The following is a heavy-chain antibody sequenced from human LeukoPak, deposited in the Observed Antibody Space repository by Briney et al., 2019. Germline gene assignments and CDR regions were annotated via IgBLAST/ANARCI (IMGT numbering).Heavy chain of an antibody. J-gene: IGHJ4*02. CDR3: AVGPHHYFDS. CDR1: GGYVNSGGYY. V-gene: IGHV4-31*03. Sequence: SQTLSLTCTVSGGYVNSGGYYWIWLRQHPGKGLEWIGYISYSGSTHYNPSPKSRLTISLDTSKNQFSLRLSSVSAADAAVYFCAVGPHHYFDSWGQGTLVTVSS. CDR2: ISYSGST.